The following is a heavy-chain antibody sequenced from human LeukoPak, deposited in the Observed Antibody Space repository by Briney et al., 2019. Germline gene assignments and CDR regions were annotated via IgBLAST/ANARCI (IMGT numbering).Heavy chain of an antibody. J-gene: IGHJ4*02. V-gene: IGHV3-21*01. CDR1: GFTFSSYN. D-gene: IGHD5-18*01. Sequence: PGGSLRLSCAASGFTFSSYNMNWVRQTPGQGLEWVSSITSGSSYIYYADSVKGRFTISRDNAKNSLYLQMNSLRAEDTAVYYCAIHSYGRSDKKIFDYWGQGTLVTVSS. CDR2: ITSGSSYI. CDR3: AIHSYGRSDKKIFDY.